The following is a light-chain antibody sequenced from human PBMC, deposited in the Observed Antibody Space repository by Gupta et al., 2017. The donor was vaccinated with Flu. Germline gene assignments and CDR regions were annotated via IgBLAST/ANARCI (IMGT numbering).Light chain of an antibody. V-gene: IGKV1-6*01. CDR1: GDIEKD. J-gene: IGKJ1*01. CDR2: AAS. Sequence: PLSVSASEGDRLTSRCSASGDIEKDLGRHQQKAGKAPQLLISAASRSQSGVPSRFSGCGSGSDFTLTIIGLQPEDYANYYCRRNYFFAKTFGPGTRVEVK. CDR3: RRNYFFAKT.